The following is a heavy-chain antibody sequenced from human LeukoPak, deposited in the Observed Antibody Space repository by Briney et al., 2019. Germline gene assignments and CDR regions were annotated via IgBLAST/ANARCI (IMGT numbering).Heavy chain of an antibody. CDR1: GYTFTSYG. D-gene: IGHD2-15*01. V-gene: IGHV1-18*01. CDR2: ISAYNGNT. Sequence: ASVKVSCKASGYTFTSYGISWVRQAPGQGLEWMGWISAYNGNTNYAQKLQGRVTMTTDTSTSTAYMELRSLRSDDTAVYYCARGLARYCSGGSCYLGPFDYWGQGTLVTVSS. CDR3: ARGLARYCSGGSCYLGPFDY. J-gene: IGHJ4*02.